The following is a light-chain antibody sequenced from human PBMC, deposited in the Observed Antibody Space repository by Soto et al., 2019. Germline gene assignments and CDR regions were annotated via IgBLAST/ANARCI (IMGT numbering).Light chain of an antibody. V-gene: IGKV3-11*01. CDR1: QSVSSD. CDR3: QQRSNWPRT. J-gene: IGKJ1*01. Sequence: KHSPAPLSVSKGERAPLSCRASQSVSSDLAWYEQKPGQAPRLLIYGASTRATGIPARFSGSGSGTDFTLTISSLEPEDFAVYYCQQRSNWPRTSGQGT. CDR2: GAS.